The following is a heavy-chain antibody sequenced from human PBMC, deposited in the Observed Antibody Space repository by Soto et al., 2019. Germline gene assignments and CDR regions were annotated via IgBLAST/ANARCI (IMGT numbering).Heavy chain of an antibody. Sequence: QVQLQESGPGLVKPSQTLSLTCTVSGGSISSGGYYWSWIRQHPGKGLEWIGYIYYSGSTYYNPSLKSRVAISVDTSKNHFSLKVTSVTAADTAVYYCARDRRGRYYYGMDVWGQGTTVTVSS. CDR1: GGSISSGGYY. CDR3: ARDRRGRYYYGMDV. J-gene: IGHJ6*02. D-gene: IGHD3-9*01. CDR2: IYYSGST. V-gene: IGHV4-30-4*08.